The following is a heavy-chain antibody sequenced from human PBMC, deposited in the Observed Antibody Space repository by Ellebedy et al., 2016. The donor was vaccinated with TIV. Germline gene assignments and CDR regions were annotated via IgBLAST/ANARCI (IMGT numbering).Heavy chain of an antibody. V-gene: IGHV1-2*04. J-gene: IGHJ5*02. CDR1: GYTFTGYY. CDR3: AREGCSSTSCERNWFDP. D-gene: IGHD2-2*01. CDR2: INPNSGGT. Sequence: ASVKVSXXASGYTFTGYYMHWVRQAPRQGLEWMGWINPNSGGTNYAQKFQGWVTMTRDTSISTAYMELSRLRSDDTAVYYCAREGCSSTSCERNWFDPWGQGTLVTVSS.